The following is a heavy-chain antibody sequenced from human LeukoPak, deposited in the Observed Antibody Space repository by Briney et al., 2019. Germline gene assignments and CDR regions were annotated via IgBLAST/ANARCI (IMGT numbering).Heavy chain of an antibody. CDR1: GYTFTNYG. Sequence: ASVKVSCKTSGYTFTNYGISWVRQAPGLGLEWMGWISAYNGNTNYAQKVQGRVTMTRDTSTSTVYMELSSLRSEDTAVYYCARDLGHITGTPGYYFDYWGQGTLVTVSS. CDR2: ISAYNGNT. V-gene: IGHV1-18*01. D-gene: IGHD1-20*01. CDR3: ARDLGHITGTPGYYFDY. J-gene: IGHJ4*02.